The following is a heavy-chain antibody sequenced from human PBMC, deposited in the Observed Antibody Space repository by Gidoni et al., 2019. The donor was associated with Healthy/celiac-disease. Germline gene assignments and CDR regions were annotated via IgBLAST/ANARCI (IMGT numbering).Heavy chain of an antibody. V-gene: IGHV4-59*01. D-gene: IGHD3-3*01. CDR1: GGSISSYY. Sequence: QVQLQESGPGLVKTSETLSLTCTVSGGSISSYYWSWIRQPPGKGLEWIGYIYYSGSTNYNPSLKSRVTISVDTSKNQFSLKLSSVTAADTAVYYCARTSDWFDPWGQGTLVTVSS. CDR3: ARTSDWFDP. CDR2: IYYSGST. J-gene: IGHJ5*02.